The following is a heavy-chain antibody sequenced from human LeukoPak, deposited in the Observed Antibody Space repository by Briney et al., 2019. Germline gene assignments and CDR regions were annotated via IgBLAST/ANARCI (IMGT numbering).Heavy chain of an antibody. CDR2: IKEDGSEQ. V-gene: IGHV3-7*01. J-gene: IGHJ5*02. CDR1: GFTFSSYW. Sequence: HPGVSLRLSCAASGFTFSSYWMSWVRQAPGKGLEWVASIKEDGSEQYYVDSVKGRFTISRDNAKNSLYLQMNSLRAEDMAVYYCARGGYYWGAWGQGTLVTVSS. D-gene: IGHD1-1*01. CDR3: ARGGYYWGA.